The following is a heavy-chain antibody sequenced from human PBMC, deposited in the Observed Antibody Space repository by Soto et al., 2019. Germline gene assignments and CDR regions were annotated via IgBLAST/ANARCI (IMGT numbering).Heavy chain of an antibody. J-gene: IGHJ5*02. V-gene: IGHV1-69*01. Sequence: QVHLVQSGAEVKKPGSSVTVSCKASGYIFRRHAISWVRQVPGQGLEWMGAIIPLFGTPNYAQKFKGRVTISADELTSTAYMELRGLRSEDTAVYYCAREGGYTYGLSRGHPFDPWGQGTLVSVPS. CDR1: GYIFRRHA. D-gene: IGHD5-18*01. CDR3: AREGGYTYGLSRGHPFDP. CDR2: IIPLFGTP.